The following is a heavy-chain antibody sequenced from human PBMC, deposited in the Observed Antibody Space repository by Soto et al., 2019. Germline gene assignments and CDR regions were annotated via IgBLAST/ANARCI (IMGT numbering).Heavy chain of an antibody. J-gene: IGHJ6*02. CDR2: IVVGSGNT. V-gene: IGHV1-58*01. CDR1: GFTFTSSA. Sequence: ASVKVSCKASGFTFTSSAVQWVRQARGQRLEWIGWIVVGSGNTNYAQKFQERVTITRDMSTSTAYMELSSLRSEDTAVYYCAAERLVTGGYYAYYYYGMDVWGQGTTVTVSS. D-gene: IGHD3-22*01. CDR3: AAERLVTGGYYAYYYYGMDV.